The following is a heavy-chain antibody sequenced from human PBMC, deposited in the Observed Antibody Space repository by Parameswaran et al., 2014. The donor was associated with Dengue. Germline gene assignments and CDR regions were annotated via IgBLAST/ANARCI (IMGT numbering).Heavy chain of an antibody. CDR2: IRDKTNSYAT. CDR3: RVKGVLSETEY. V-gene: IGHV3-73*01. CDR1: GFAVSGSA. Sequence: ESLKISCAASGFAVSGSAIHWVRQASGKGLEWVGRIRDKTNSYATTYAASVKGRFTISRDDSKNTAYLQMNSLKSEDTAVYYCRVKGVLSETEYWGQGTLVTVSS. J-gene: IGHJ4*02. D-gene: IGHD1-14*01.